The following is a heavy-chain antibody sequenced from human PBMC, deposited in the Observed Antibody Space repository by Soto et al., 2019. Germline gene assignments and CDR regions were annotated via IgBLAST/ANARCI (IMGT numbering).Heavy chain of an antibody. V-gene: IGHV4-30-2*06. Sequence: SETLSLTCAVSGDSISGGGFSWNWILQSPGKGLEWIGYIYPSGTSYYNPSLKSRVTISVDKSQNQFSLRLSSMTAADTAVYYCARGHYFGSGSTDWGHGTLVTVSS. D-gene: IGHD3-10*01. J-gene: IGHJ4*01. CDR3: ARGHYFGSGSTD. CDR1: GDSISGGGFS. CDR2: IYPSGTS.